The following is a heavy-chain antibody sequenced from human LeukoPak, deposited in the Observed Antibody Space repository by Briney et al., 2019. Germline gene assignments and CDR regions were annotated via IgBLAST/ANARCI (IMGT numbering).Heavy chain of an antibody. D-gene: IGHD3-22*01. V-gene: IGHV3-53*01. Sequence: PGGSLRLSCAASGFSVSSNYMSWVRQAPGKGLEWVSVIYSGGRTYYPDSVKGRFTISRDNSKNTLYLHMNSLRAEDTAVYYCAREAYDSSGYYDYWGQGTLVTVSS. J-gene: IGHJ4*02. CDR1: GFSVSSNY. CDR3: AREAYDSSGYYDY. CDR2: IYSGGRT.